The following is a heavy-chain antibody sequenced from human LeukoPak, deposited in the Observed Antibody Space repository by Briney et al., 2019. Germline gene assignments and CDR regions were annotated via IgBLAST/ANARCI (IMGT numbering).Heavy chain of an antibody. V-gene: IGHV4-34*01. CDR2: INHSGST. CDR1: GGSFSGYY. Sequence: SETLSLTCAVYGGSFSGYYWSWIGQPPGKGLEWIGEINHSGSTNYNPSLKSRVTISVDTSKNQFSLKLSSVTAADTAVYYCARGRYSSGPFDYWGQGTLVTVSS. D-gene: IGHD6-19*01. CDR3: ARGRYSSGPFDY. J-gene: IGHJ4*02.